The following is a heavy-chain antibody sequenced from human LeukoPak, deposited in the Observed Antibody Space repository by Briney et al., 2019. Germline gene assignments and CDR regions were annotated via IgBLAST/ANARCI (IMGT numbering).Heavy chain of an antibody. D-gene: IGHD1-20*01. J-gene: IGHJ4*02. CDR3: AAYNSAFDY. V-gene: IGHV3-21*01. Sequence: GGSLRLSCAASGFTFSSYNMNWVRQAPGKGLEWVSFISSSSSYIYYMDSVRGRFTISRDNAKNSLYLQMNSLRAEDTAVYYCAAYNSAFDYWGQGTLVTVSS. CDR1: GFTFSSYN. CDR2: ISSSSSYI.